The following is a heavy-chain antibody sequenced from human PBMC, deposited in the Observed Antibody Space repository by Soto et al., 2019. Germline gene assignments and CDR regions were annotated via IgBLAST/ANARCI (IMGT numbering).Heavy chain of an antibody. V-gene: IGHV3-30-3*01. CDR1: GITISNYF. D-gene: IGHD2-2*01. Sequence: QVQLVESVGGVVQPGRSLRVSCAASGITISNYFMYWVRQAPGKGLEWVAAISYDGSNKHYSDSVQGRFTISRDNSKHTLFLQMNSLRDEDTAGYYCVAGYQDYAMGVWGQGTTVAVSS. CDR3: VAGYQDYAMGV. J-gene: IGHJ6*02. CDR2: ISYDGSNK.